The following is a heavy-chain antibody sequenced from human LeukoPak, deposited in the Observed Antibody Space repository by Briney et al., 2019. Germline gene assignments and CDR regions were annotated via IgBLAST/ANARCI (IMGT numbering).Heavy chain of an antibody. CDR2: IYYSGST. Sequence: PSETLSLACTVSVGSISSYYWGWIRQPPGKGLEWIGCIYYSGSTNYNPSLKSRVTISVDTSKNQFSLKLSSVTAADAAVYYCARAVEKSDVSGFDPWGQGTLVTVSS. V-gene: IGHV4-59*01. J-gene: IGHJ5*02. CDR1: VGSISSYY. CDR3: ARAVEKSDVSGFDP.